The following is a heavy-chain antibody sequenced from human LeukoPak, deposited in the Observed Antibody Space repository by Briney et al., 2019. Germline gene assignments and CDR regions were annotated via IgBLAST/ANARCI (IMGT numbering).Heavy chain of an antibody. D-gene: IGHD6-19*01. Sequence: GGSLRLSCAASGFTFSGAAMHWVRQASGKGLEWVGRIRSKTNSYATAYAASVKGRFTISRDDSKNTAYLQMNSLKTEDTAIYYCTRDYSDWYASDYWGQGALVTVAS. CDR3: TRDYSDWYASDY. CDR2: IRSKTNSYAT. J-gene: IGHJ4*02. V-gene: IGHV3-73*01. CDR1: GFTFSGAA.